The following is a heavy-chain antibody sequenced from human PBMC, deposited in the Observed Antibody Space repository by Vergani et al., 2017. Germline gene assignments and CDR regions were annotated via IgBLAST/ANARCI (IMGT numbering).Heavy chain of an antibody. CDR2: ISSSSSYI. D-gene: IGHD6-19*01. CDR3: ARDQSATTGIAVAGKSFRY. Sequence: EVQLVESGGGLVKPGGSLRLSCAASGFTFSSYSMNWVRQAPGKGLEWVSSISSSSSYIYYADSVKGRFTISRDNAKNSLYLQMNSLRAEDTAVYYCARDQSATTGIAVAGKSFRYWGQGTLVTVSS. CDR1: GFTFSSYS. J-gene: IGHJ4*02. V-gene: IGHV3-21*01.